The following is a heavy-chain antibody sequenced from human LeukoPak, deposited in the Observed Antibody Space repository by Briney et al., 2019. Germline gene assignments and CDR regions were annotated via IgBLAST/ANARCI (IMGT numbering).Heavy chain of an antibody. Sequence: SGPTLVKPTQTLTLTCTFSGFSLSTSGVGVGWIHQPPGKALEWLALIYWDDDKRYSPSLKSRLTITKDTSKNQVVLTMTNMDPVDTATYYCAHGYYDFWSGYYTAFDYWGQGTLVTVSS. CDR3: AHGYYDFWSGYYTAFDY. CDR1: GFSLSTSGVG. J-gene: IGHJ4*02. D-gene: IGHD3-3*01. CDR2: IYWDDDK. V-gene: IGHV2-5*02.